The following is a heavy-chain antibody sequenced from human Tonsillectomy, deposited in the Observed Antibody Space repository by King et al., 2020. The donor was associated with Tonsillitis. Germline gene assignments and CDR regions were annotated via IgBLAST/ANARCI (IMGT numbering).Heavy chain of an antibody. Sequence: QLVQSGAEVKKPGASVKVSCKASGYTFTSYGISWVRQAPGQGLEWMGWISVYNGNTNYAQKLQGRVTMTTDTSTSTAYMEMRSLRSDDPAVYYCARYRRELEMATPDWYFDLWGRGTLVTVSS. CDR2: ISVYNGNT. CDR3: ARYRRELEMATPDWYFDL. J-gene: IGHJ2*01. V-gene: IGHV1-18*01. D-gene: IGHD5-24*01. CDR1: GYTFTSYG.